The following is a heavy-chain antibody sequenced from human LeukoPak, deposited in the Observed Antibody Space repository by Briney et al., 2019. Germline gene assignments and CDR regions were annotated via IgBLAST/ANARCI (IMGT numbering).Heavy chain of an antibody. V-gene: IGHV4-4*07. CDR1: VGSISSYY. CDR3: ARDRFDYYGSGSYYRRGGVYYFDY. D-gene: IGHD3-10*01. CDR2: IYTSGST. J-gene: IGHJ4*02. Sequence: SETLSLTCTVSVGSISSYYWSWIRQPAGKGLEWIGRIYTSGSTNYNPSLKSRVTMSVDTSKNQFSLKLSSVTAADTAVYYCARDRFDYYGSGSYYRRGGVYYFDYWGQGTLVTVSS.